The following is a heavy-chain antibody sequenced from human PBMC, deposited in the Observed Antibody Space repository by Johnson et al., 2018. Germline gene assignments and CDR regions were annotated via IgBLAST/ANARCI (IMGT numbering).Heavy chain of an antibody. CDR3: ARGVSSGWDINYYYYMDG. D-gene: IGHD6-19*01. CDR2: IYSDGSST. J-gene: IGHJ6*03. V-gene: IGHV3-74*01. Sequence: VQLQEYGGGLVQPGGSLRLSCAASGFTFSTYWMHWVRQAPGKGLVWVSRIYSDGSSTRYADSVKGRFTISRDNAKNSRYLQMNSLRAGDPAVYYCARGVSSGWDINYYYYMDGWGKGTTVTVSS. CDR1: GFTFSTYW.